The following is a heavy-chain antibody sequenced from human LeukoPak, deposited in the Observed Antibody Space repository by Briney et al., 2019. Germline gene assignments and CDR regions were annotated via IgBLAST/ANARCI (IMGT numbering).Heavy chain of an antibody. CDR1: GGSISSYY. Sequence: SETLSLTCTVSGGSISSYYWSWIRQPPGKGLEWIGYIYYSGNTNYNPSLKSRVTISVDTSKNQFSLKLSSVTAADTAVYYCARSELLWFGGVNSGFDYWGQGILVTVSS. V-gene: IGHV4-59*01. D-gene: IGHD3-10*01. J-gene: IGHJ4*02. CDR2: IYYSGNT. CDR3: ARSELLWFGGVNSGFDY.